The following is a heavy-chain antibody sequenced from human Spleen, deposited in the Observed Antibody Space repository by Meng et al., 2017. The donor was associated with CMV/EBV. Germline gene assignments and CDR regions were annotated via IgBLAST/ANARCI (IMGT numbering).Heavy chain of an antibody. Sequence: GGSLRLSCAASTFNFSRYSMNWVRQAPGKGLEWVSSISSSSSLIYYADSVKGRFTISRDNARNSLFLQMNSLRAEDTAVYYCAGIAAAGTSKAYYYGMDVWGQGTTVTVSS. V-gene: IGHV3-21*01. J-gene: IGHJ6*02. CDR1: TFNFSRYS. CDR2: ISSSSSLI. CDR3: AGIAAAGTSKAYYYGMDV. D-gene: IGHD6-13*01.